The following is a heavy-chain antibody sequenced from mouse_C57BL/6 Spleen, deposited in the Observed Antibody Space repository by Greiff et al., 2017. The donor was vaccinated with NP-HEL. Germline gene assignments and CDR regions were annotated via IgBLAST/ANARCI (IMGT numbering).Heavy chain of an antibody. CDR3: ARALSTYYCDY. CDR2: INPNNGGT. Sequence: EVQLQQSGPELVKPGASVKIPCKASGYTFTDYNMDWVKQSHGKSLEWIGDINPNNGGTIYNQKFKGKATLTVDKSSSTAYMELRSLTSEDTAVYYCARALSTYYCDYCGQGTTLTVSS. D-gene: IGHD5-5*01. CDR1: GYTFTDYN. V-gene: IGHV1-18*01. J-gene: IGHJ2*01.